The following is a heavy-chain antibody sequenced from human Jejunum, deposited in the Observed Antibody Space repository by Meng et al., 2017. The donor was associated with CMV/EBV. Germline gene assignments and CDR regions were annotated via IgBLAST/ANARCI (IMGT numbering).Heavy chain of an antibody. CDR3: ARGGWGNWNFEH. CDR1: GASVSTHNYS. Sequence: SGASVSTHNYSWSWIRQPPGKALEWIGFIEDSETTRYMPSLESRVSISIDTSKNQFSLRVRSVTAADTATYYCARGGWGNWNFEHWGQGTQVTVSS. V-gene: IGHV4-61*01. D-gene: IGHD1-1*01. CDR2: IEDSETT. J-gene: IGHJ4*02.